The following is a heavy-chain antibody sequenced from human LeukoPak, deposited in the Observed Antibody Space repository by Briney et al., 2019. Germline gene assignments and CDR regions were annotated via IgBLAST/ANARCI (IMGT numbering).Heavy chain of an antibody. Sequence: RGASVKVSCKASGGTFSSYAISWVRQAPGQGLEWMGRINPNSGGTNYAQKFQGRVTMTRDTSISTAYMELSRLRSDDTAVYYCARCPYSSGWYDWYFDLWGRGTLVTVSS. V-gene: IGHV1-2*06. CDR3: ARCPYSSGWYDWYFDL. CDR1: GGTFSSYA. D-gene: IGHD6-19*01. J-gene: IGHJ2*01. CDR2: INPNSGGT.